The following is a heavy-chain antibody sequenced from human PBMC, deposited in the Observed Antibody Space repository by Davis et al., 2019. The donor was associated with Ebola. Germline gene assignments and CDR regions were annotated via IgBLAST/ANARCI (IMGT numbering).Heavy chain of an antibody. CDR1: GFTFILHT. CDR3: SRHSPFRFLDY. Sequence: PGGSLRLSCSASGFTFILHTMHWVRQASGKGLEWVGRIRSKANSFATEFAASVKGRFTISRDDSKNTAYLQMNSLKTEDTAVYYCSRHSPFRFLDYWGQGTLVTVSS. CDR2: IRSKANSFAT. V-gene: IGHV3-73*01. J-gene: IGHJ4*02. D-gene: IGHD3-3*01.